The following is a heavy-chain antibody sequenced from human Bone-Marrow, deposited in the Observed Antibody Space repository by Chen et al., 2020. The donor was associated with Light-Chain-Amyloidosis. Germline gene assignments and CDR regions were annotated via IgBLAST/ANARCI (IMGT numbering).Heavy chain of an antibody. CDR2: IIPVIGTI. J-gene: IGHJ4*02. D-gene: IGHD6-13*01. CDR3: ARGYEQQLF. V-gene: IGHV1-69*05. Sequence: GTEVKKPGPSVKVSCKASGGTFSSYALNWVRQAPGQGLEWMAEIIPVIGTIRYAPDFQGRVTVTTDESMSTAYMELSSLRSEDTAVYYCARGYEQQLFWGQGTLVTVSS. CDR1: GGTFSSYA.